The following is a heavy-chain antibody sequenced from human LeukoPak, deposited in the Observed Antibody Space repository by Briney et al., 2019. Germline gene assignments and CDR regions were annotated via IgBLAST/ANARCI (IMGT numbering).Heavy chain of an antibody. J-gene: IGHJ5*02. CDR2: INPSGGST. CDR1: GYTFTSYY. V-gene: IGHV1-46*01. CDR3: ARAGRSGGTGDNWFDP. D-gene: IGHD6-19*01. Sequence: ASVKVSCKASGYTFTSYYMHWVRQAPGQGLEWMGIINPSGGSTSYAQKFQGKVTMTRDTSTSTVYMELSSLRSEDTAAYYCARAGRSGGTGDNWFDPWGQGTLVTVSS.